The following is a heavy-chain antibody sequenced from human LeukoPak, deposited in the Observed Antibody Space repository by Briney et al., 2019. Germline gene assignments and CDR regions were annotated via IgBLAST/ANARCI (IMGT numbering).Heavy chain of an antibody. CDR1: GFTFSTYG. CDR3: AKTSDQLLYSKFDY. J-gene: IGHJ4*02. Sequence: GGSLRLSCAASGFTFSTYGMHWVRRAQAKGLGGGAFIQYDGDFKYYADSVKGRFTISRDNSKNTLYLQMNSLRAEDTAVYYCAKTSDQLLYSKFDYWGQGTLVTVSS. V-gene: IGHV3-30*02. D-gene: IGHD2-2*02. CDR2: IQYDGDFK.